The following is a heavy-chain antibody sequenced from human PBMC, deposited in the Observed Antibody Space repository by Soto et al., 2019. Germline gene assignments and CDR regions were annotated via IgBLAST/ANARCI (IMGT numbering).Heavy chain of an antibody. V-gene: IGHV3-30-3*01. J-gene: IGHJ4*02. CDR3: ARGRHPFDY. CDR2: ISYDGSNK. Sequence: QVQMVESGGGVVQPGRSLRLSCAASEFTFSTYAMHWVRQAPGKGLEWVAGISYDGSNKYYADSVKGRFTISRDNSKNTLDVQMDSLRAEDTAVYYCARGRHPFDYWGQGTLVTVSS. CDR1: EFTFSTYA.